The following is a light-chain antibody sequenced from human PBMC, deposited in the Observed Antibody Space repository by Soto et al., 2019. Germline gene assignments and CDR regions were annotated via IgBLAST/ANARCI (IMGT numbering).Light chain of an antibody. CDR1: QSISSY. Sequence: DIQMTQSPSSLSASVGDRVTITCRASQSISSYLNWYQQKPGKAPKLLIYAASSLKSGVPSRFSGSGSGTDFTLTISSLQPEDFGPYYCQQSYSTPYTFGQGTKLEIK. CDR2: AAS. J-gene: IGKJ2*01. CDR3: QQSYSTPYT. V-gene: IGKV1-39*01.